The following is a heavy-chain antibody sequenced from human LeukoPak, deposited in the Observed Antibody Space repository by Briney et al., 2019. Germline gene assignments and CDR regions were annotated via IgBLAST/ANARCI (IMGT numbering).Heavy chain of an antibody. D-gene: IGHD3/OR15-3a*01. CDR1: GFTFSDYY. CDR3: ARGGWTFDN. CDR2: IKQDGSEK. J-gene: IGHJ4*02. V-gene: IGHV3-7*01. Sequence: GGSLRLSCAASGFTFSDYYMSWIRQAPGKGLEWVARIKQDGSEKHYVDSVKGRFTISRDNAKNSLYMQMNSLRAEDTAVYSCARGGWTFDNWGQGTLVTVSS.